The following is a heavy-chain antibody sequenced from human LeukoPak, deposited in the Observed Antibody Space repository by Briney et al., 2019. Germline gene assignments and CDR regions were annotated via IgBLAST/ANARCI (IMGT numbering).Heavy chain of an antibody. Sequence: SESLSLTCTVSGGSISSYYWSWIRQPPGKGLEWIGYIYYSGSTNYNPSLKSRVTISVDTSKNQFSLKLGSVTAADTAVYYCARAQNWNGAFDIWGQGTMVTVSS. CDR1: GGSISSYY. D-gene: IGHD1-1*01. V-gene: IGHV4-59*01. CDR2: IYYSGST. J-gene: IGHJ3*02. CDR3: ARAQNWNGAFDI.